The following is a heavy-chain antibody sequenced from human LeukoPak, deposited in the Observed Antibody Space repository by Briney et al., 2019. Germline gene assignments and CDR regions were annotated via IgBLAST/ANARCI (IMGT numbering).Heavy chain of an antibody. V-gene: IGHV3-49*04. J-gene: IGHJ4*02. CDR3: TREVEMATIPFDY. D-gene: IGHD5-24*01. Sequence: GGSLRLSCTASGFTFGDYAMSWVRQAPGKGLEWVGLIRSKAYGGTTEYAASVKGRFTISRDDSKSIAYLQMNSLKTEDTAVYYCTREVEMATIPFDYWGQGTLVTVSS. CDR2: IRSKAYGGTT. CDR1: GFTFGDYA.